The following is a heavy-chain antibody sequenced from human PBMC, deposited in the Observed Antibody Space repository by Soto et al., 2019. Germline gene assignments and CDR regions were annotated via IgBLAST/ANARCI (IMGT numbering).Heavy chain of an antibody. CDR2: ISSSSSYI. CDR3: ARVQSGVGKISIVDY. Sequence: EVQLVESGGGLVKPGGSLRLSCAASGFTFSSDSMNWVRQAPGKGLEWVSSISSSSSYIYYADAVKGRFTISRYNAKNSLYLQMNSLRDEDTAVYYCARVQSGVGKISIVDYWGQGTLVTVSS. CDR1: GFTFSSDS. J-gene: IGHJ4*02. D-gene: IGHD2-21*01. V-gene: IGHV3-21*01.